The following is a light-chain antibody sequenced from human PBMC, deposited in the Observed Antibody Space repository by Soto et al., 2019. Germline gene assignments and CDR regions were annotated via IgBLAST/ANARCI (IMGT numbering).Light chain of an antibody. CDR2: DAS. V-gene: IGKV3-15*01. Sequence: EKLMTQSPATLSVSPGERATLSCRASQSVSSYLAWYQQKPGQAPRLLIYDASTRATGVPARFSGSGSGTEFTLTISSLQSEDLAVYYCQQYDDWPETFGQGTKVDIK. CDR1: QSVSSY. J-gene: IGKJ1*01. CDR3: QQYDDWPET.